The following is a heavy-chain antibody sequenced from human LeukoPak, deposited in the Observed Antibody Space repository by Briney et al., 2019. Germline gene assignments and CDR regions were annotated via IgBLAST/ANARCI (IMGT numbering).Heavy chain of an antibody. CDR1: GFTFNNYA. D-gene: IGHD1-14*01. Sequence: GGSLRLSCAASGFTFNNYAMSWVRQAPGKGLEWVSVIYSGGSTYYADSVKGRFTISRDNSKNTLYLQMNSLRAEDTAVYYCASRTRTGTTPLYFDYWGQGTLVTVSS. V-gene: IGHV3-53*01. CDR2: IYSGGST. J-gene: IGHJ4*02. CDR3: ASRTRTGTTPLYFDY.